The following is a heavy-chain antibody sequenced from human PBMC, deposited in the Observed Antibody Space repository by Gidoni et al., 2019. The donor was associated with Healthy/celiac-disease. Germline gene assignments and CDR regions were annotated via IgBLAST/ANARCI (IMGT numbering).Heavy chain of an antibody. CDR3: ATRLLGYCSGGSCPL. CDR1: GYTFPSYY. D-gene: IGHD2-15*01. CDR2: INPSGGST. J-gene: IGHJ4*02. V-gene: IGHV1-46*03. Sequence: QVQLVQSGAGVKKPGASVKVSCKASGYTFPSYYMHWVRQAPGQGLEWMGIINPSGGSTSYAQKFQGRVTMTRDTSTSTVYMELSSLRSEDTAVYYCATRLLGYCSGGSCPLWGQGTLVTVSS.